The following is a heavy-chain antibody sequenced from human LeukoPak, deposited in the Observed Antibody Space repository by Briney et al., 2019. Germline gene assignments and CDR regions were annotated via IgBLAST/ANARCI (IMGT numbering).Heavy chain of an antibody. J-gene: IGHJ6*02. D-gene: IGHD6-19*01. CDR2: ISAYNGNT. Sequence: ASVKVSCKASGYTFTTYAMNWVRQAPGQGLEWMGWISAYNGNTNYAQKLQGRVTMTTDTSTSTAYMELRSLRSDDTAVYYCARQWLEPNYYYYGMDVWGQGTTVTVSS. CDR3: ARQWLEPNYYYYGMDV. V-gene: IGHV1-18*01. CDR1: GYTFTTYA.